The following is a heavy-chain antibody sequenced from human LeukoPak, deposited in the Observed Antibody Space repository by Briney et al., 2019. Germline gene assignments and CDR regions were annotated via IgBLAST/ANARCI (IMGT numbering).Heavy chain of an antibody. D-gene: IGHD3-22*01. CDR1: GYTFTSYG. V-gene: IGHV1-18*01. J-gene: IGHJ4*02. CDR3: ARDNQYDSSGYYPPGY. Sequence: EASVKVSCKASGYTFTSYGISWVRQAPGQGLEWMGWISAYNGNTNYAQKLQGRVTMTTDTSTSTAYMELRSLRSDDTAVYYCARDNQYDSSGYYPPGYWGQGTLVTVSS. CDR2: ISAYNGNT.